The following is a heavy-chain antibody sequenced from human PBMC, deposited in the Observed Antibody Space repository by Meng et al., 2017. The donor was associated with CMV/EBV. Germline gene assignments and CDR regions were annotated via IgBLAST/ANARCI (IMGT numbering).Heavy chain of an antibody. J-gene: IGHJ4*02. V-gene: IGHV4-39*07. Sequence: SETLSLTCTVSGGSISSSSYYWGWIRQPPGKGLEWIGSIYYSGSTYYNPSLKSRVTISVDTSKNQFSLKLSSVTAADTAVYYCASRPGYCSSTSCYRRSHFDYWGQGTLVTLSS. CDR2: IYYSGST. CDR3: ASRPGYCSSTSCYRRSHFDY. CDR1: GGSISSSSYY. D-gene: IGHD2-2*01.